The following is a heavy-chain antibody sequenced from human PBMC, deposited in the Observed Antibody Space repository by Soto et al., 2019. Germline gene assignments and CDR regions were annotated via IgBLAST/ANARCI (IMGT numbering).Heavy chain of an antibody. D-gene: IGHD6-13*01. J-gene: IGHJ4*02. CDR2: IWYDGSNK. CDR3: ARVGSSSWYLDY. Sequence: QVQLVESGGGVVQPGRSLRLSSAASGFTFSSYGMHWVRQAPGKGLEWVAVIWYDGSNKYYADSVKGRFTISRDNSKNTLYLQMNSLRTEDTAVYYCARVGSSSWYLDYWGQGTLVTVSS. CDR1: GFTFSSYG. V-gene: IGHV3-33*01.